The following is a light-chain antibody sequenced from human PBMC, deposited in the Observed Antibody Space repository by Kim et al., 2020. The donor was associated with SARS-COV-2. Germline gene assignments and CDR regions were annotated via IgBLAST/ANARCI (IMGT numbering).Light chain of an antibody. CDR1: QDIHYS. Sequence: DIQLTQSPSSLSASVGDRVTISCQASQDIHYSLNWYQQKPGKAPKLLIYDASNLEMGVPSRFSGSRSGTDFSFTISSLQPEDFATYYCLQHNSYPWTFGQGTKVDIK. V-gene: IGKV1-33*01. CDR3: LQHNSYPWT. CDR2: DAS. J-gene: IGKJ1*01.